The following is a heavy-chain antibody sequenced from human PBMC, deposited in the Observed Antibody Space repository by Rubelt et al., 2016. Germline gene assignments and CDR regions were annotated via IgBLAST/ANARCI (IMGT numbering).Heavy chain of an antibody. CDR3: ARGRGNQRFDS. CDR1: GGSISSHY. D-gene: IGHD4-23*01. V-gene: IGHV4-59*11. CDR2: ILYSGTT. J-gene: IGHJ4*02. Sequence: QVQLQESGPGLVKPAETLSLTCTVSGGSISSHYWSWIRQPQGKEMEWIGYILYSGTTNYRSALKGRVTRSIDTSKNQFSLKVRSVTAADTAVYYCARGRGNQRFDSWGQGTLVSVSS.